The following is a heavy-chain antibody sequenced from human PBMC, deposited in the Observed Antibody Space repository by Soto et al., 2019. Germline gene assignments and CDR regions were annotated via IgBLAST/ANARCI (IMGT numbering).Heavy chain of an antibody. J-gene: IGHJ4*02. CDR2: IKQDGSEK. V-gene: IGHV3-7*01. Sequence: EVQLVESGGGLVQPGGSLRLSCAAYGFTFSSYWMSWVRQAPGKGLEWVANIKQDGSEKYYVDSVKGRFTISRDNAKNSLYLQMNSLRAEDTAVYYCARGGYCSGGSCYLLYFDYWGQGTLVTVSS. CDR3: ARGGYCSGGSCYLLYFDY. CDR1: GFTFSSYW. D-gene: IGHD2-15*01.